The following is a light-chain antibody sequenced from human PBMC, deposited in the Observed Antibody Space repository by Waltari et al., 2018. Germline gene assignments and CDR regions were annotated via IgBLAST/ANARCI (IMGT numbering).Light chain of an antibody. CDR1: QHISNY. CDR3: QQYDNLPGYT. J-gene: IGKJ2*01. V-gene: IGKV1-33*01. Sequence: DILLTQSPTSLSASIGDRVTITCQASQHISNYLNWYQRKPGKAPKLLSYDASDLEPGVPLRFSGSGSGTDFTFTISSLQPEDIATYYGQQYDNLPGYTFGQGTKLEIK. CDR2: DAS.